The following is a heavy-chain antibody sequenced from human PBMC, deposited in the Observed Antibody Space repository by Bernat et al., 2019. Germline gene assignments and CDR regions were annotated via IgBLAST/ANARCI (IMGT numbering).Heavy chain of an antibody. CDR1: GFSLSTSGMC. CDR3: ARILFGSSWAGFDY. Sequence: QVTLRESGPALVKPTQTLTLTCTFSGFSLSTSGMCVSWIRQPPGKALEWLARIDWDDDKYYSTSLKTRLTISKDTSKNQVVLTMTNMDPVDTATYYCARILFGSSWAGFDYWGQGTLVTVSS. D-gene: IGHD6-13*01. CDR2: IDWDDDK. V-gene: IGHV2-70*15. J-gene: IGHJ4*02.